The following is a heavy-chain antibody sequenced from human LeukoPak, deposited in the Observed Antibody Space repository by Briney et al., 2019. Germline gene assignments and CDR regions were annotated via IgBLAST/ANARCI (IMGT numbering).Heavy chain of an antibody. CDR2: IYYSGST. J-gene: IGHJ5*02. D-gene: IGHD3-10*01. V-gene: IGHV4-39*07. CDR3: ARAVLLWFGELLENWFDP. CDR1: GGSISSSSYY. Sequence: SETLSLTCTVSGGSISSSSYYWGWIRQPPGKGLEWIRSIYYSGSTYYNPSLKSRVTISVDTSKNQFSLKLSSVTAADTAVYYCARAVLLWFGELLENWFDPWGQGTLVTVSS.